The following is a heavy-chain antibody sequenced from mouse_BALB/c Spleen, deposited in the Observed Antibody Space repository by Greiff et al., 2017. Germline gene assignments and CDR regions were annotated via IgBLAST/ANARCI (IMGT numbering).Heavy chain of an antibody. Sequence: QVQLKESGAELVRPGSSVKISCKASGYAFSSYWMNWVKQRPGQGLEWIGQIYPGDGDTNYNGKFKGKATLTADKSSSTAYMQLSSLTSEDSAVYFCARGGYDYDGGFDYWGQGTTLTVSS. CDR3: ARGGYDYDGGFDY. V-gene: IGHV1-80*01. D-gene: IGHD2-4*01. CDR2: IYPGDGDT. CDR1: GYAFSSYW. J-gene: IGHJ2*01.